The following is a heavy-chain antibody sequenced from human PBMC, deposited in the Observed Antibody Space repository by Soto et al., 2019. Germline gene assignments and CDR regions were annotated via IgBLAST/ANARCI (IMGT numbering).Heavy chain of an antibody. CDR1: GGSVSSGSYY. CDR3: ARHRNYYGSGSYKKPPYDAFDI. CDR2: IYYSGST. Sequence: PSETLSLTCTVSGGSVSSGSYYWSWIRQPPGKGLEWIGYIYYSGSTNYNPSLKSRVTISVDTSKNQFSLKLSSVTAADTAVYYCARHRNYYGSGSYKKPPYDAFDIWGQGTLVTVSS. D-gene: IGHD3-10*01. J-gene: IGHJ3*02. V-gene: IGHV4-61*01.